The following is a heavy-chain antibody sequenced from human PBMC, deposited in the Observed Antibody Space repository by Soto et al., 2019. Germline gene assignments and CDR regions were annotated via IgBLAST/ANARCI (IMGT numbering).Heavy chain of an antibody. CDR1: GGSVSSGNYF. D-gene: IGHD1-20*01. J-gene: IGHJ3*01. CDR3: ARRLMDNLNQGHAFDF. V-gene: IGHV4-39*01. CDR2: IYYNGDT. Sequence: QLQLQESGPGLVKPAETLSLKCAVSGGSVSSGNYFWGWIRQPPGKGLEWIGNIYYNGDTYYSPSLKSRVTMSADTAQNQFSLRLTSVTAADTAVYYCARRLMDNLNQGHAFDFWGQGTLVTVSS.